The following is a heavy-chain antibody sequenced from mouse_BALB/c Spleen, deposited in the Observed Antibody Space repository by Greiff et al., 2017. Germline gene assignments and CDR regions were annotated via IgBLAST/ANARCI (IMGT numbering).Heavy chain of an antibody. CDR1: GYSITSDYA. D-gene: IGHD2-4*01. Sequence: ESGPGLVKPSQSLSLTCTVTGYSITSDYAWNWIRQFPGNKLEWMGYISYSGSTSYNPSLKSRISITRDTSKNQFFLQLNSVTTEDTATYYCARSRYDSAWFAYWGQGTLVTVSA. V-gene: IGHV3-2*02. CDR2: ISYSGST. CDR3: ARSRYDSAWFAY. J-gene: IGHJ3*01.